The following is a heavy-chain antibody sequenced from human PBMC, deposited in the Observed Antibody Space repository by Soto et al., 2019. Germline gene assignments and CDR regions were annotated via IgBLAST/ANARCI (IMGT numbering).Heavy chain of an antibody. CDR1: GFRFSSYS. CDR3: ATMNGYFEY. J-gene: IGHJ4*02. CDR2: ITATGDRT. V-gene: IGHV3-23*01. D-gene: IGHD3-22*01. Sequence: PGGSLRLSCADSGFRFSSYSMSWVRQTPGKGLEWVAAITATGDRTYYADSVTGRFTISGDNSKKTHYLQMTSLRAEDTAMYYCATMNGYFEYWGQGTPVTVSS.